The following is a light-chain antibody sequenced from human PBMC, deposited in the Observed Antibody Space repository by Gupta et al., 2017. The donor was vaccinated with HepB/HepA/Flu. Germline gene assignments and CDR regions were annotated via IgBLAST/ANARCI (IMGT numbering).Light chain of an antibody. V-gene: IGKV3-15*01. J-gene: IGKJ4*01. CDR3: QQYNNWPLT. CDR2: GAS. Sequence: EIVMTPSPATLSVSPGERATLSCRASQSVSIKLAWYRQKPGQAPRLLIYGASTRATGIAARFSGSGSGTEFTLTISSLQSEDFAVYYCQQYNNWPLTFGGGTKVEIK. CDR1: QSVSIK.